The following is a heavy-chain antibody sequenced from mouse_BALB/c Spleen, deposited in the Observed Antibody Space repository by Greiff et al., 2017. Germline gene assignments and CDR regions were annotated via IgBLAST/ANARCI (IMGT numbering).Heavy chain of an antibody. CDR1: GYSITSDYA. D-gene: IGHD1-2*01. J-gene: IGHJ4*01. CDR2: ISYSGST. Sequence: EVKLLESGPGLVKPSQSLSLTCTVTGYSITSDYAWNWIRQFPGNKLEWMGYISYSGSTSYNPSLKSRISITRDTSKNQFFLQLNSVTTEDTATYYCARRNYYGPLMDYWGQGTSVTVSS. CDR3: ARRNYYGPLMDY. V-gene: IGHV3-2*02.